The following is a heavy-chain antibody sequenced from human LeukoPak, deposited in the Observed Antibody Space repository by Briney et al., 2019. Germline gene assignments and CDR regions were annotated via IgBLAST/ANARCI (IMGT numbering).Heavy chain of an antibody. D-gene: IGHD3-22*01. V-gene: IGHV3-33*01. CDR2: IWYDGSNK. CDR1: GFTFSSYG. J-gene: IGHJ3*02. Sequence: GGSLRLSCAASGFTFSSYGMHWVRQAPGKGLEWVAVIWYDGSNKYYADSVKGRFTISRDSSKNTLYLQMNSLRAEDTAVYYCARGNYYDPDAFDIWGQGTMVTVSS. CDR3: ARGNYYDPDAFDI.